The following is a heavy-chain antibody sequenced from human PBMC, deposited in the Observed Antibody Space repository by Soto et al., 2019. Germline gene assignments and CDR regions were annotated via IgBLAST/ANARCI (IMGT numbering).Heavy chain of an antibody. CDR1: GDSIKTETW. V-gene: IGHV4-4*02. Sequence: QVHLQESGPGLVKPSETLSLTCAVSGDSIKTETWWSWLRQLPGTGLEWIGEIKYTGDANANPALRSRVSMSVDRTKNQFFLTLRSVSSADTAVYFCAREGRLHGFVSWGQGTLVTVSS. CDR3: AREGRLHGFVS. CDR2: IKYTGDA. J-gene: IGHJ5*01.